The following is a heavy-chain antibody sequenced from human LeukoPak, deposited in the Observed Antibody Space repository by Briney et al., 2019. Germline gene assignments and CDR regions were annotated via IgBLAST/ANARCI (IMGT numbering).Heavy chain of an antibody. Sequence: GGSLRLSCAASGFTFSCYAMSWVRQAPGKGLEWVSAIGGGGYSTYYADSVKGRFTISRDNSKNTLYLQMNSLTAEDTAVYYCARDYTYCSGSRCYDRFDYWGQGIRVTVSS. CDR1: GFTFSCYA. CDR2: IGGGGYST. D-gene: IGHD2-15*01. V-gene: IGHV3-23*01. J-gene: IGHJ4*02. CDR3: ARDYTYCSGSRCYDRFDY.